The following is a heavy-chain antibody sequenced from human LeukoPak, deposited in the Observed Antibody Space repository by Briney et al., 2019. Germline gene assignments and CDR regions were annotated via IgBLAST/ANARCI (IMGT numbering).Heavy chain of an antibody. CDR2: INPSGGST. V-gene: IGHV1-46*01. CDR3: ARDLYADFWSGSVFDY. CDR1: GYTFTSYY. J-gene: IGHJ4*02. D-gene: IGHD3-3*01. Sequence: ASVKVSCKASGYTFTSYYMHWVRQAPGQGLEWMGIINPSGGSTSYAQKFQGRVTMTRDTSTSTVYMELSSLRSEDTAVYYCARDLYADFWSGSVFDYWGRGTLVTVSS.